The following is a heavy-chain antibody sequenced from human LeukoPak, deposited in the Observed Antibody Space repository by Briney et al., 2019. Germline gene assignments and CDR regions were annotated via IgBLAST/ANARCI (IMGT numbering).Heavy chain of an antibody. V-gene: IGHV1-18*01. J-gene: IGHJ3*02. CDR1: GYTFTSYG. CDR3: ARDFPRGNAFDI. CDR2: ISAYNGNT. Sequence: ASVKVSCKASGYTFTSYGISWVRQAPGQGLEWMGWISAYNGNTNYAQKLQGRVTITTDTSTSTAYMELRGLRSDDTAVYYCARDFPRGNAFDIWGQGTMVTVSS. D-gene: IGHD2-15*01.